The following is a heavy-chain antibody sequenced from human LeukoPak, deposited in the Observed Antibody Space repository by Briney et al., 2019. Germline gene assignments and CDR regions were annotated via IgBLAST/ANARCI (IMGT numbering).Heavy chain of an antibody. D-gene: IGHD3-9*01. Sequence: SETLSLTCTVSGGSISSYYWSWIRQPPGKGLEWIGYIYYSGSTNYNPSLKSRVTISVDTSKNQFSLKLSAVTAADTAVYYCARVNYDILTGYSENWFDPWGQGTLVTVSS. CDR3: ARVNYDILTGYSENWFDP. CDR1: GGSISSYY. CDR2: IYYSGST. J-gene: IGHJ5*02. V-gene: IGHV4-59*01.